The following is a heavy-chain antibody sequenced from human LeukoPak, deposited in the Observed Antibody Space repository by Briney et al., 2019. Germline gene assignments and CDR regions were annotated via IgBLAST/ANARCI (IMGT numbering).Heavy chain of an antibody. CDR3: ARGDCSSTSCYIAYCGMDV. V-gene: IGHV1-69*04. D-gene: IGHD2-2*02. Sequence: ASVKVSCKASGGTFSSYAISWVRQAPGQGLEWMGRIIPILGIANYAQKFQGRVTITADKSTSTAYMELSSLRSEDTAVYYCARGDCSSTSCYIAYCGMDVWGQGTTVTVSS. J-gene: IGHJ6*02. CDR1: GGTFSSYA. CDR2: IIPILGIA.